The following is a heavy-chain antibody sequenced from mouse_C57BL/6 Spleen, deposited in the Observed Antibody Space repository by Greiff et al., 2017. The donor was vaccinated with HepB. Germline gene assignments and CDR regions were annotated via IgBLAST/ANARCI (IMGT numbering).Heavy chain of an antibody. D-gene: IGHD2-4*01. CDR3: ARGPLYDYDGYFDY. V-gene: IGHV5-16*01. CDR2: INYDGSST. CDR1: GFTFSDYY. J-gene: IGHJ2*01. Sequence: EVQLVESEGGLVQPGSSMKLSCTASGFTFSDYYMAWVRQVPEKGLEWVANINYDGSSTYYLDSLKSRFIISRDNAKNILYLQMSSLKSEDTATYYCARGPLYDYDGYFDYWGQGTTLTVSS.